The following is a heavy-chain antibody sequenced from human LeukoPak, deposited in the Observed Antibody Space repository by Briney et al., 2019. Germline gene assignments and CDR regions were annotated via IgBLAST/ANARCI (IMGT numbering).Heavy chain of an antibody. J-gene: IGHJ4*02. CDR1: GGSISSRSYY. CDR2: MYYSGST. CDR3: ARDRSDYFDY. V-gene: IGHV4-39*07. Sequence: PSETLSLTCTVSGGSISSRSYYWSWIRQPPGKGLEWIGSMYYSGSTYYNPSLKSRVTMSVDTSKNHFSLKLSSVTAADTAVYYCARDRSDYFDYWGQGTLVTVSS.